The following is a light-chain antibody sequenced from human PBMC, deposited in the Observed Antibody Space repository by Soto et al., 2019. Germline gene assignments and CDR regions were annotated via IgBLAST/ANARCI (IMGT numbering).Light chain of an antibody. CDR1: RSVSSY. CDR3: HQYTNWHPWT. J-gene: IGKJ1*01. CDR2: GAS. V-gene: IGKV3-15*01. Sequence: LPKTPATLYLFTGEPATLSCRASRSVSSYLAWYQQTPGQAPRLLIYGASTRANGIPARFSGSGSGTEFTLTLSSLQSEDFAIYYCHQYTNWHPWTFGQGTKVDIK.